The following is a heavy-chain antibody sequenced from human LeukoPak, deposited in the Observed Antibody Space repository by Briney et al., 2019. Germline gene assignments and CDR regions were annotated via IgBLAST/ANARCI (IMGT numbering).Heavy chain of an antibody. CDR3: AREGGLEAFDI. Sequence: GGSLRLSCAASGFTFSSYSMNWVRQAPGKGLEWVANIKQDGSEKYYVDSVKGRFTISRDNAKNSLYLQMNSLRAGDTAVYYCAREGGLEAFDIWGQGTMVTVSS. V-gene: IGHV3-7*01. CDR1: GFTFSSYS. CDR2: IKQDGSEK. D-gene: IGHD5-12*01. J-gene: IGHJ3*02.